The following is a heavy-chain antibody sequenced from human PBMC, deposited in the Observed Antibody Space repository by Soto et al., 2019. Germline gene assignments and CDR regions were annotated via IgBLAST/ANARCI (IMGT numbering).Heavy chain of an antibody. CDR1: NGSITSGGNS. V-gene: IGHV4-30-2*01. J-gene: IGHJ3*02. D-gene: IGHD3-10*01. CDR2: IYPSGNT. CDR3: ARAWRETITTGSAFDI. Sequence: QVQLQESGSGLVKPSETLSLTCTVSNGSITSGGNSWNWIRQPPGKGLEWIGYIYPSGNTYYNPSLKSRITMSLDRSKNQFSLKVNSVTAADTAVYYCARAWRETITTGSAFDIWGPGTMVTVSS.